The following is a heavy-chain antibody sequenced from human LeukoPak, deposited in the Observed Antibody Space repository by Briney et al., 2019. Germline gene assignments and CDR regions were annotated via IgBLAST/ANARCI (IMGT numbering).Heavy chain of an antibody. CDR3: ARYSCPNGVCYYFDY. CDR1: GDSVSGISFY. J-gene: IGHJ4*02. CDR2: IQYSGST. V-gene: IGHV4-61*01. D-gene: IGHD2-8*01. Sequence: SETLSLTCTVSGDSVSGISFYWSWIRQPPGKGLQYIGYIQYSGSTNYNPSLKSRVTISVDTPKNQFSLKLSSVTAADTAVYYCARYSCPNGVCYYFDYWGQGTLVTVSS.